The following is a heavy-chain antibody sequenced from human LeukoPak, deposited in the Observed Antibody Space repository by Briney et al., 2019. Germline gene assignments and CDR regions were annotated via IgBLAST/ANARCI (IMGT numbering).Heavy chain of an antibody. CDR2: IYYSGST. V-gene: IGHV4-30-4*08. D-gene: IGHD1-26*01. CDR1: GGSISSGDYY. CDR3: ARAHAPLVGATFDY. Sequence: PSQTLSLTCTVSGGSISSGDYYWSWIRQPPGKGLEWIGYIYYSGSTYYNPSLKSRVTISVDTSKNQFSPKLSSVTAADTAVYYCARAHAPLVGATFDYWGQGTLVTVSS. J-gene: IGHJ4*02.